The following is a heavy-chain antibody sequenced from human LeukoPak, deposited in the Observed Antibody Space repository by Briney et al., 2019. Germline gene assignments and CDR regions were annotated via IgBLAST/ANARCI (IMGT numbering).Heavy chain of an antibody. V-gene: IGHV4-39*07. D-gene: IGHD6-6*01. CDR3: ARRHVEYSSSSDPYYFDY. CDR2: IYYSGST. CDR1: GGSISSSSYY. Sequence: SETLSLTCTVSGGSISSSSYYWGWIRQPPGKGLEWIGSIYYSGSTYYNPSLKSRVTISIDTSKNQFSLKLSSVTAADTAVYYCARRHVEYSSSSDPYYFDYWGQGTLVTVSS. J-gene: IGHJ4*02.